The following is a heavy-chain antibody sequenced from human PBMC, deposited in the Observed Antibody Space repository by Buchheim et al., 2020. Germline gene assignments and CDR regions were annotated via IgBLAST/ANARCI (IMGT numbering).Heavy chain of an antibody. Sequence: QVQLVQSGAEVKKPGSSVKVSCKASGGTFSSYAISWVRQAPGQGLEWMGGIIPIFGTANYAQKFQGRVTITADKSTSTAYMELSRLTSDDTAVYYCARGGLVGRPGGLTSGMDVWGQGTT. CDR2: IIPIFGTA. CDR1: GGTFSSYA. V-gene: IGHV1-69*06. D-gene: IGHD2-15*01. CDR3: ARGGLVGRPGGLTSGMDV. J-gene: IGHJ6*02.